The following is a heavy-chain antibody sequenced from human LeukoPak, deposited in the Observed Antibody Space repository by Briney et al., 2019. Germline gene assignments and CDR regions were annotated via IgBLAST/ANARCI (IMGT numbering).Heavy chain of an antibody. CDR2: ISSSSSYI. Sequence: GGSLRLSCAASGFTFSSYSMNWVRQAPGKGLEWVSSISSSSSYIYYADSVKGRFTISRDNAKNSLYLQMNSLRAEDTAVYYCARDGEMITFGGVIIPLEDYWGQGTLVTVSS. J-gene: IGHJ4*02. CDR3: ARDGEMITFGGVIIPLEDY. D-gene: IGHD3-16*02. CDR1: GFTFSSYS. V-gene: IGHV3-21*01.